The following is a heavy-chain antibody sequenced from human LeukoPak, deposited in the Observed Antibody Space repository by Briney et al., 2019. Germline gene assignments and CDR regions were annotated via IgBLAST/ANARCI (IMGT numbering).Heavy chain of an antibody. D-gene: IGHD2-2*01. CDR3: ARLPYCSSTSCYGDYYYGMDV. Sequence: SETLSLTCTVSGGSISSSSYYWGWIRQPPGKGLEWIGSIYYSGSTYYNPSLKSRATISVDTSKNQFSLKLSSVTAADTAVYYCARLPYCSSTSCYGDYYYGMDVWGQGTTVTVSS. J-gene: IGHJ6*02. CDR2: IYYSGST. CDR1: GGSISSSSYY. V-gene: IGHV4-39*01.